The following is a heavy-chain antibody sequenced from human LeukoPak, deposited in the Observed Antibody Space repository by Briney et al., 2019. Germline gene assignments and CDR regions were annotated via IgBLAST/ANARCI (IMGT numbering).Heavy chain of an antibody. Sequence: SETLSLTCTVSGGSIISFYWSWIRQVPGKGLEWIGYIFYTGTTYHNPSLKSRVTISVDTSKNQFSLRLSSVTAADTAVYYCARESEAVAGSADNWFDPWGQGTLVTVSS. CDR1: GGSIISFY. CDR2: IFYTGTT. V-gene: IGHV4-59*01. D-gene: IGHD6-19*01. J-gene: IGHJ5*02. CDR3: ARESEAVAGSADNWFDP.